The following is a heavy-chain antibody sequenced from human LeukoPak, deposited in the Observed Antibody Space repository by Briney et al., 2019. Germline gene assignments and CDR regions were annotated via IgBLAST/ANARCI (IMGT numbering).Heavy chain of an antibody. CDR2: INHSGST. CDR3: ARDLYSSRTNDAFVI. CDR1: GGSFSGYY. Sequence: PSETLSLTCAVYGGSFSGYYWSWIRQPPGKGLEWIGEINHSGSTNYNPSLKSRVTISVDTSKNQFSLRLSSVTAADTAVYYCARDLYSSRTNDAFVIWGQGTMLTISS. V-gene: IGHV4-34*01. J-gene: IGHJ3*02. D-gene: IGHD6-13*01.